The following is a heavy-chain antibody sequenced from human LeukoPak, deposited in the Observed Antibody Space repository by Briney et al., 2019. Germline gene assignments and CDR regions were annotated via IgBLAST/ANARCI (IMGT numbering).Heavy chain of an antibody. CDR2: FIPIFGTE. J-gene: IGHJ4*02. CDR3: ATPSNYDILTRFFYFDY. V-gene: IGHV1-69*05. D-gene: IGHD3-9*01. CDR1: GATFSSYA. Sequence: SVKLCCKASGATFSSYAISWVRQAPGQGLGWMGRFIPIFGTENYAKKFQGRVTITTDESTSTAYMELSSLRSENTAVYYCATPSNYDILTRFFYFDYWGQGTLVTVSS.